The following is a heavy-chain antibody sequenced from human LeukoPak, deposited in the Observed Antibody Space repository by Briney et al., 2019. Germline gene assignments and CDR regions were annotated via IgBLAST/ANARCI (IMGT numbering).Heavy chain of an antibody. V-gene: IGHV4-59*12. Sequence: SETLSLTCTVSGGSISSYYWSWIRQPPGKGLEWIGYIYYSGSTNYNPSLKSRVTISVDKSNNQFSLKLSSVTAADTAVYYCARSQGGIAARRGYYYYMDVWGKGTTVTVSS. D-gene: IGHD6-6*01. CDR1: GGSISSYY. J-gene: IGHJ6*03. CDR2: IYYSGST. CDR3: ARSQGGIAARRGYYYYMDV.